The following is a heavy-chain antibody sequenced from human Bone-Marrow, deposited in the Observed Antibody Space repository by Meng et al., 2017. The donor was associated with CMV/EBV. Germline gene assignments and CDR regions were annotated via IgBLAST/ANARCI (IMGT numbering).Heavy chain of an antibody. CDR2: IIPILGIA. Sequence: GGSLRLSCAASGFTFSSYAISWVRQAPGQGLEWMGGIIPILGIANYAQKFQGRVTITADKSTSTAYMELSSLRSEDTAVYYCAREGVAAAFDYWGQGTLVTVSS. CDR1: GFTFSSYA. J-gene: IGHJ4*02. CDR3: AREGVAAAFDY. D-gene: IGHD6-13*01. V-gene: IGHV1-69*10.